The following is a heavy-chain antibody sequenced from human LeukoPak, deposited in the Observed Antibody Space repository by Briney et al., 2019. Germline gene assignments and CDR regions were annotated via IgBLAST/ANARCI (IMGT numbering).Heavy chain of an antibody. CDR1: GCSFTSYW. J-gene: IGHJ4*02. D-gene: IGHD6-13*01. CDR3: ARHSKQQLNSDY. CDR2: IYPGDSDT. Sequence: GGALQISSRGAGCSFTSYWIGWGRRLPGKGREGRGIIYPGDSDTRYSPSFQGQVTISADKSISTAYLQWSSLKASDTAMYYCARHSKQQLNSDYWGQGTLVTVSS. V-gene: IGHV5-51*01.